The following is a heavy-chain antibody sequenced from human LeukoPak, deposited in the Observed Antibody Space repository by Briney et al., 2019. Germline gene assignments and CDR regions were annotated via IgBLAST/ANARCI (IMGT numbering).Heavy chain of an antibody. CDR3: ARGDSFLLFDY. CDR1: GFTFSSYA. Sequence: GGSLRLSCAASGFTFSSYAMSWVRQAPGKGLEWVSAISGSGGSTYYADSVKGRFTISRDNAKNSLYLQMNSLRAEDTAVYYCARGDSFLLFDYWGQGTLVTVSS. CDR2: ISGSGGST. V-gene: IGHV3-23*01. J-gene: IGHJ4*02. D-gene: IGHD5-24*01.